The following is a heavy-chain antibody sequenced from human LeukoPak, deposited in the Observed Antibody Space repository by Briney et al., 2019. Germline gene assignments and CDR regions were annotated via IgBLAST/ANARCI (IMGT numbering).Heavy chain of an antibody. CDR3: ARAYCSGGSCYPNNFDY. CDR2: ISTGGDNR. J-gene: IGHJ4*02. D-gene: IGHD2-15*01. CDR1: GFTFSRYA. V-gene: IGHV3-21*01. Sequence: GGSLRLSCAASGFTFSRYAMNWVRQAPGKGLEWVSYISTGGDNRFYADSLKGRFTVSRDNAKNSLFLQMNSLRAEDMAVYYCARAYCSGGSCYPNNFDYWGQGTLVTVSS.